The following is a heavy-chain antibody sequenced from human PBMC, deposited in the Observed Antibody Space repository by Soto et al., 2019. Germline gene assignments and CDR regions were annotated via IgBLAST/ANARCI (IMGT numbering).Heavy chain of an antibody. CDR1: GGSVTNHH. Sequence: QVQLQESGPGLVKPSETLSLTCTVSGGSVTNHHLSWIRQPPGKGLEWMGYINYSGSTNYNPSLCSRVPLSVATSHTPFPLKLRSLTAPAPAVFYCATSISGGGGRGYWGQGTLVTVSS. J-gene: IGHJ4*02. V-gene: IGHV4-59*02. CDR3: ATSISGGGGRGY. CDR2: INYSGST. D-gene: IGHD3-16*01.